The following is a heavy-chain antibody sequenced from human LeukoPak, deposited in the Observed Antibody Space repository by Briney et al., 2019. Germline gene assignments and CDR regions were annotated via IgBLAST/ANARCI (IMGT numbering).Heavy chain of an antibody. CDR1: GFTFSSYA. D-gene: IGHD4-17*01. Sequence: GGSLRLSCAASGFTFSSYAMTWVRQAPGKGLEWVSGISGSGGSTYYADSVKGRFTISRDNSKNTLYLQMNSLRVEDTATYYCAKVGPSTVXRDYWGQGTLVTVSS. V-gene: IGHV3-23*01. CDR2: ISGSGGST. J-gene: IGHJ4*02. CDR3: AKVGPSTVXRDY.